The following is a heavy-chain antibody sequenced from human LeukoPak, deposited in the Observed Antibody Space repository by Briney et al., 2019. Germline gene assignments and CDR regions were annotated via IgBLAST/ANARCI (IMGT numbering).Heavy chain of an antibody. CDR2: IYYSGST. Sequence: SETLSLTCTVSGGSISSSSYYWGWIRQPPGKGLEWIGSIYYSGSTYYNPSLKSRVTISVDTSKNQFSLKLSSVTAADTAVYYCARGAGTVTTDWGQGTLVTVSS. CDR1: GGSISSSSYY. V-gene: IGHV4-39*01. J-gene: IGHJ4*02. CDR3: ARGAGTVTTD. D-gene: IGHD4-17*01.